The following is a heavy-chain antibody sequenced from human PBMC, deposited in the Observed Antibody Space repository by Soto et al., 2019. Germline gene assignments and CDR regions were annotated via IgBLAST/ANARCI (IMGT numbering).Heavy chain of an antibody. J-gene: IGHJ4*02. V-gene: IGHV5-51*01. CDR2: IYPGDSGT. D-gene: IGHD3-10*01. CDR3: ARLAHLSLYGSGSYSYFDS. CDR1: GYSFTSYW. Sequence: PGESLKISCKTSGYSFTSYWIAWVRQMPGKGLEWMAIIYPGDSGTRYSPSFEGQVTISVDKSISTAFLQWSSLEAADTAIYYCARLAHLSLYGSGSYSYFDSCGQGTQVTVSS.